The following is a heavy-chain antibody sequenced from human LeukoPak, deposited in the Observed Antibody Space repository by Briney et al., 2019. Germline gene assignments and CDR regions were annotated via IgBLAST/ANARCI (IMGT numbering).Heavy chain of an antibody. D-gene: IGHD6-19*01. CDR1: GFTFSGSA. CDR2: VNGGGSST. V-gene: IGHV3-23*01. Sequence: GGSLRLSCAASGFTFSGSAMNWVRQAPANGLEWVSSVNGGGSSTYYADSVKGRFTISRDNSKNTLYLQMNSLRAEDTAVYYCAKGDISGWYSFDYWGQGTLVTVSS. CDR3: AKGDISGWYSFDY. J-gene: IGHJ4*02.